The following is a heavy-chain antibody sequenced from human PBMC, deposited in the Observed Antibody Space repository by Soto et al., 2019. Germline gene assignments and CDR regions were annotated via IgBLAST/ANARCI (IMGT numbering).Heavy chain of an antibody. J-gene: IGHJ6*02. CDR3: ARARGNWGLSGMDV. Sequence: QLQLQESGSGLVKPSQTLSLTCAVSGGSISSGGYSWSWIRQPPGKGLEWIGYIYHSGSTYYNPALKSRVTISVDRSKNQFYLKLSAVTAAVTAVYYCARARGNWGLSGMDVWGQGTTVTVSS. D-gene: IGHD7-27*01. CDR1: GGSISSGGYS. CDR2: IYHSGST. V-gene: IGHV4-30-2*01.